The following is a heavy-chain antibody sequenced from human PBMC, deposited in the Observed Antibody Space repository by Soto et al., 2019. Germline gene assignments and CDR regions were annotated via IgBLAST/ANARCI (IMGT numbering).Heavy chain of an antibody. Sequence: NPSETLSLTCTVSGGSISRSSYYWGWIRQPPGKGLEWIGSIYYSGSTYYNPSLKSRVTISIDTSKNVFSLKLSSVTAADTAVYYCARHDSRGYDFCSGYHYGMDVWGQGTTVTVAS. CDR1: GGSISRSSYY. D-gene: IGHD3-3*01. J-gene: IGHJ6*02. CDR2: IYYSGST. V-gene: IGHV4-39*01. CDR3: ARHDSRGYDFCSGYHYGMDV.